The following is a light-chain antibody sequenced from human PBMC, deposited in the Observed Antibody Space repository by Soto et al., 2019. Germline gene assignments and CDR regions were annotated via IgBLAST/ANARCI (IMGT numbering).Light chain of an antibody. CDR3: ATWDDRLTAWV. V-gene: IGLV1-40*01. Sequence: QSVLTQPPSVSGAPGQRVTISCTGSSSNIGAGYEVHWYQQIPGTAPKLLMYYNDMLPSGVSDRFSGSKSGTSASLAISGLQSEDEGDYYCATWDDRLTAWVFGGGTKLTVL. J-gene: IGLJ3*02. CDR2: YND. CDR1: SSNIGAGYE.